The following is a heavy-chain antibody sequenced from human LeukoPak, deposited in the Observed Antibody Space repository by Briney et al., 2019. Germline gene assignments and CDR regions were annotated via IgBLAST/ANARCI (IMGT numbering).Heavy chain of an antibody. V-gene: IGHV1-18*01. D-gene: IGHD3-3*01. CDR1: GYTFTSYG. CDR3: ARGCLYYDFWSGYGTSYYFDY. J-gene: IGHJ4*02. CDR2: ISAYNGNT. Sequence: VASVKVSCKASGYTFTSYGISWVRQAPGQGLEWMGWISAYNGNTNYAQKLQGRVTMTTDTSTSTAYMELRSLRSDDTAVYYCARGCLYYDFWSGYGTSYYFDYWGQGTLVTVSS.